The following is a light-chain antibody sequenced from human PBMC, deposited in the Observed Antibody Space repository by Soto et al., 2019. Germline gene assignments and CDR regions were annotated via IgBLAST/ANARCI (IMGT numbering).Light chain of an antibody. Sequence: QAVVTQPPSVSGAPGQGVTISCTGSSSNIGSNYDVHWYQQLPGTAPKLLIYANTNRPSGVPDRFSGSRSGTSGSLAITGLHADDEADYYCQSYDTSLSAWLFGGGTKLTVL. CDR2: ANT. V-gene: IGLV1-40*01. CDR1: SSNIGSNYD. CDR3: QSYDTSLSAWL. J-gene: IGLJ3*02.